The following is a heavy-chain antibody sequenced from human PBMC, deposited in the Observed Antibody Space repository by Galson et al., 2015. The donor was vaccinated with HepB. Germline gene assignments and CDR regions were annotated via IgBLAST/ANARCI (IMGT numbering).Heavy chain of an antibody. CDR1: GFTFSGYW. Sequence: SLRLSCAASGFTFSGYWLNWVRQAPGKGLEWVAKIKQDGSEKYYVDSVKGRFTISRDNAKNLLFLQINSLRAEDTAAYYCARDSYGGQSWPDYWGQGTLVTVSS. CDR3: ARDSYGGQSWPDY. D-gene: IGHD4-23*01. J-gene: IGHJ4*02. CDR2: IKQDGSEK. V-gene: IGHV3-7*03.